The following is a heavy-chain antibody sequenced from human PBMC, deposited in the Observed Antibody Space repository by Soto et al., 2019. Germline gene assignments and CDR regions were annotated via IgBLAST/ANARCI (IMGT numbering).Heavy chain of an antibody. D-gene: IGHD2-21*01. CDR2: ISNDGSNK. Sequence: QVQLVESGEGVVQPGRSLRLSCAASGFIFSNYAMHWDRQAPGKGLEWVAVISNDGSNKYHADSVKGRFTISRDNSKNTLYLQMNSLRAEDTAVYYCARAVSVISLIDYWGQGTLVTVAS. CDR1: GFIFSNYA. CDR3: ARAVSVISLIDY. J-gene: IGHJ4*02. V-gene: IGHV3-30-3*01.